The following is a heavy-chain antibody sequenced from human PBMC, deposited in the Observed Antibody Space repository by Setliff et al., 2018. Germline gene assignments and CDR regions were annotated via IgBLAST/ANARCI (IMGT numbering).Heavy chain of an antibody. CDR2: ISSDGTSV. D-gene: IGHD1-26*01. CDR1: GFTFSTSA. J-gene: IGHJ3*01. Sequence: HPGGSLRLSCAASGFTFSTSAMTWVRQAPGEGLEWVSAISSDGTSVYYVGSVRGRFTISRDNSQNTLYLQMTSLRAEDTAVYFCAQSSCSAGLCSIAGGALDSWGQGTKVTVSS. V-gene: IGHV3-23*01. CDR3: AQSSCSAGLCSIAGGALDS.